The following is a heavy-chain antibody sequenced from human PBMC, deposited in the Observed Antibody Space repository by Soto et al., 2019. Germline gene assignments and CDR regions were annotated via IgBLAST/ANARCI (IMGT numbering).Heavy chain of an antibody. CDR1: GYTFTSYG. D-gene: IGHD3-9*01. CDR2: ISAYNGNT. V-gene: IGHV1-18*01. Sequence: QVQLVQSGAEVKKPGASVKVSCKASGYTFTSYGISWVRQAPGQGLEWMGWISAYNGNTNYAQKLQGRVTMTTDTXTXXAYMELRSLRSDDTAVDYCARDLGYYDILTEGMDVWGQGTTVTVSS. J-gene: IGHJ6*02. CDR3: ARDLGYYDILTEGMDV.